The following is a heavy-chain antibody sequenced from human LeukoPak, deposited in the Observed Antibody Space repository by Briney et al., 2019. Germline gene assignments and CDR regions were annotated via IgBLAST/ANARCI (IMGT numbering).Heavy chain of an antibody. Sequence: SETLSLTCTVSGGSIRSSSYYWGWIRQPPGKGLEWIGTIYYSGSTYYNPSLKSRVTISVDTSKNQFSLKLSSVTAADTAVYYCARQAPSQYYYDSSGYFWDWGQGTLVTVSS. V-gene: IGHV4-39*07. CDR1: GGSIRSSSYY. J-gene: IGHJ4*02. CDR3: ARQAPSQYYYDSSGYFWD. CDR2: IYYSGST. D-gene: IGHD3-22*01.